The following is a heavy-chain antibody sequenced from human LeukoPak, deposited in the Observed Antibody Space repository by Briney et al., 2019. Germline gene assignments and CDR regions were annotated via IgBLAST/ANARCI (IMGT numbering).Heavy chain of an antibody. D-gene: IGHD3-16*01. CDR3: ARGLRPDWFDP. J-gene: IGHJ5*02. V-gene: IGHV4-61*05. CDR2: IYYSGST. Sequence: SETLSLTCTVSGGSIRSSYYYWGWIRQPPGKGLVWIGYIYYSGSTNYNPSLKSRVTISVDTSKNQFPLKLSSVTAADTAVYYCARGLRPDWFDPWGQGTPVTVSS. CDR1: GGSIRSSYYY.